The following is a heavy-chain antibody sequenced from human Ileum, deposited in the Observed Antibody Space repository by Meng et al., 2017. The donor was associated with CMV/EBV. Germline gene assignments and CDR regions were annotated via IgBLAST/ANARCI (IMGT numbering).Heavy chain of an antibody. V-gene: IGHV3-23*01. J-gene: IGHJ4*02. CDR3: AKVRTDSSGYYPLDY. D-gene: IGHD3-22*01. CDR1: GFSFSSNA. Sequence: SGFSFSSNAMTWARQAPGKGLEWVSTISSSGGNTYYAGSVKGRFTISRDNSKNTVYLHMNSLRAEDTAMYYCAKVRTDSSGYYPLDYWGQGTLVTVSS. CDR2: ISSSGGNT.